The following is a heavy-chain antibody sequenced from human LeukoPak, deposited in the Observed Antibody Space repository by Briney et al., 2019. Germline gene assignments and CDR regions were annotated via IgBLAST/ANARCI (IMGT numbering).Heavy chain of an antibody. CDR2: ISSSSSYI. CDR1: GFTFGSYS. J-gene: IGHJ4*02. Sequence: GGSLRLSWAASGFTFGSYSMNWVRQAPGKGLEGVSSISSSSSYIYHADSVKGRFTISRDNAKNSLYLQMNSLRAEDTAVYYCARVIHPNLDYWGQGTLVTVSS. CDR3: ARVIHPNLDY. V-gene: IGHV3-21*01.